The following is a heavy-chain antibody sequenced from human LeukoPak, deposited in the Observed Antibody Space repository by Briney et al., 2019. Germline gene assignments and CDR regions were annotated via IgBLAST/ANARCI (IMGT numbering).Heavy chain of an antibody. CDR2: ISWSSGTI. V-gene: IGHV3-9*01. J-gene: IGHJ2*01. Sequence: PGGSLRLSCAVSGFTFDDYAMHWVRQESGKGLEWVSGISWSSGTIVYADSVKGRFTTSRDNAKNSLFLQMNSLRPEDTALYYCAKAKYYDILTGPTNHWHFDLWGRGTLVAVSS. D-gene: IGHD3-9*01. CDR1: GFTFDDYA. CDR3: AKAKYYDILTGPTNHWHFDL.